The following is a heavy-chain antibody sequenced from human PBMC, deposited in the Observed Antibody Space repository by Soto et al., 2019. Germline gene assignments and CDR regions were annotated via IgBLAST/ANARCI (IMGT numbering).Heavy chain of an antibody. CDR3: ARDRAGDNTINFYYGMDV. D-gene: IGHD2-21*02. CDR2: INPSGGST. J-gene: IGHJ6*02. CDR1: GYIFTSYY. Sequence: ASVKVSCKASGYIFTSYYIHWVRQAPGQGLEWMGIINPSGGSTTYAQKFQDRVTITRDTSTSTVYMELSSLRSDDTAVYYCARDRAGDNTINFYYGMDVWGQGTTVTVSS. V-gene: IGHV1-46*01.